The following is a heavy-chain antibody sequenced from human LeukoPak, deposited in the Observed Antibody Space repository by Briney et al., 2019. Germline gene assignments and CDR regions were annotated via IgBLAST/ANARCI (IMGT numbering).Heavy chain of an antibody. D-gene: IGHD2-2*02. CDR3: AGEDCSSTSCYTWFDP. V-gene: IGHV1-69*05. CDR2: IIPIFGTA. J-gene: IGHJ5*02. Sequence: SVKVSCKASGGTFSSYAISWVRQAPGQGLEWMGGIIPIFGTANYAQKFQGRVTITTDESTSTAYMELSSLRSEDTAVYYCAGEDCSSTSCYTWFDPWGQGTLVTVSS. CDR1: GGTFSSYA.